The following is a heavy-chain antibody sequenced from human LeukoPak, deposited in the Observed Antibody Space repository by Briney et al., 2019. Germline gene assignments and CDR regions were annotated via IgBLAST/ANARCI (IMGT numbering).Heavy chain of an antibody. CDR2: IYPGDSDT. V-gene: IGHV5-51*01. CDR3: ARHYTRFLEWLPDAFDI. CDR1: GYSFTSYW. D-gene: IGHD3-3*01. J-gene: IGHJ3*02. Sequence: GESLKISCKGSGYSFTSYWIGWVRQMHGKGLEWMGIIYPGDSDTRYSPSFQGQVTISADKSISTAYLQWSSLKASDTAMYYCARHYTRFLEWLPDAFDIWGQGTMVTVSS.